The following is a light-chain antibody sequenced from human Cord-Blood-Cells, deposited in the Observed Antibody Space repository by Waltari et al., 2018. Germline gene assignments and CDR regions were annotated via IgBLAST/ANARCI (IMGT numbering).Light chain of an antibody. CDR2: AAS. Sequence: DIQLTQSPSSLSAAVGDRVTITCRASQSISIYLNWYQQKPGKAPKLLIYAASSLQSGVPSRFGGSGCGTDFTITISILQPENFATYYGQQSYSTLYSCGQGTKLEIK. CDR1: QSISIY. V-gene: IGKV1-39*01. CDR3: QQSYSTLYS. J-gene: IGKJ2*03.